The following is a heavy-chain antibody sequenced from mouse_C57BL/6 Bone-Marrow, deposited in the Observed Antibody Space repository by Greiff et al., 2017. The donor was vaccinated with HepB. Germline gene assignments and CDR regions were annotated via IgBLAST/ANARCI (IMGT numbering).Heavy chain of an antibody. CDR2: INPYNGGT. CDR3: ARFDYGSTNYFDY. J-gene: IGHJ2*01. D-gene: IGHD1-1*01. V-gene: IGHV1-19*01. CDR1: GYTFTDYY. Sequence: VQLKESGPVLVKPGASVKMSCKASGYTFTDYYMNWVKQSHGKSLEWIGVINPYNGGTSYNQKFKGKATLTVDKSSSTAYMELNSLTSEDSAVYYCARFDYGSTNYFDYWGQGTTLTVSS.